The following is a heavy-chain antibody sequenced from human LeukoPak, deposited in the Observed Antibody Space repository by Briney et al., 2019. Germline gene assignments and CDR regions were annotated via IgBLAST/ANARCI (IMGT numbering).Heavy chain of an antibody. V-gene: IGHV3-33*01. CDR2: IWSDGGNK. CDR1: GFTFSSYG. Sequence: QPGRSLRLSCGASGFTFSSYGMHWVRQAPGKGLEWVAIIWSDGGNKYYADSVKGRFTISRDNSKNKLYLQMNSLRAEDTAVYYCARDYCRSISCSDYWGQGTLVTVSS. D-gene: IGHD2-2*01. J-gene: IGHJ4*02. CDR3: ARDYCRSISCSDY.